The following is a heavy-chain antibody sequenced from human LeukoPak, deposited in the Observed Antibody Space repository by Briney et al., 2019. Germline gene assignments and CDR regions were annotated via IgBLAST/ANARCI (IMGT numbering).Heavy chain of an antibody. CDR3: ARGPRIVGATTPAGY. CDR2: INPNSGGT. D-gene: IGHD1-26*01. CDR1: GYTFTGYY. Sequence: ASVKVSCKASGYTFTGYYMHWVRQAPGQGLEWMGWINPNSGGTNYAQKLQGRVTMTRDTSISTAYMELSRLRSDDTAVYYCARGPRIVGATTPAGYWGQGTLVTVSS. V-gene: IGHV1-2*02. J-gene: IGHJ4*02.